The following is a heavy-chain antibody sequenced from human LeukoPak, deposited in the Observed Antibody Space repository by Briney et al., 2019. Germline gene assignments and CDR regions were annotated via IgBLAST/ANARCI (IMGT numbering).Heavy chain of an antibody. Sequence: SETLSLTCTVSGGSISSYYWSWIRQPPGKGLDWIGYIYYSGSTNYNPSLKSRVTISVDTSKNQFSLKLSSVTAADTAVYYCARAGYCSGGSCYYTPYLNFDYWGQGTLVTVSS. CDR3: ARAGYCSGGSCYYTPYLNFDY. CDR2: IYYSGST. D-gene: IGHD2-15*01. J-gene: IGHJ4*02. CDR1: GGSISSYY. V-gene: IGHV4-59*01.